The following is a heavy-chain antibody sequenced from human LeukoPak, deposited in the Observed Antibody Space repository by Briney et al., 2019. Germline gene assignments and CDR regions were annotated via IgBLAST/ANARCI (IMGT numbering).Heavy chain of an antibody. CDR2: IKSKTDGGTT. CDR3: AFYYYGTRRFDP. CDR1: GFTFRNAW. Sequence: GGSLRLSCAASGFTFRNAWMSWVRQAPGKGLEWVGRIKSKTDGGTTDYAAPVKGRFTISRDDSKNTLYLQMNSLKTEDTAVYYCAFYYYGTRRFDPWGQGTLVTVSS. J-gene: IGHJ5*02. D-gene: IGHD3-10*01. V-gene: IGHV3-15*01.